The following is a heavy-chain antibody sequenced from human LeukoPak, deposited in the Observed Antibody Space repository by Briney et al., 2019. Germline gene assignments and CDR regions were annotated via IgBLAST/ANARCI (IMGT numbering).Heavy chain of an antibody. J-gene: IGHJ4*02. D-gene: IGHD4-23*01. Sequence: SVKVSCKASGYTFTSYYMHWVRQAPGQGLEWMGGIIPIFGTANYAQKFQGRVTITADESTSTAYMELSSLRSEDTAVYYCARGIPYGGDPGGFDYWGQGTLVTVSS. CDR3: ARGIPYGGDPGGFDY. CDR2: IIPIFGTA. V-gene: IGHV1-69*13. CDR1: GYTFTSYY.